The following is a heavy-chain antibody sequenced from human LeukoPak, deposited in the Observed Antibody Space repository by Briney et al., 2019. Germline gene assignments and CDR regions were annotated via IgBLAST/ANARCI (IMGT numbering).Heavy chain of an antibody. J-gene: IGHJ4*02. CDR3: ARGAIFGVALTYYFDY. Sequence: SETLSLTCTVSGGSISSYYRSWIRQPPGKGLEWIGYIYYSGSTNYNPSLKSRVTISVDTSKNQFSLKLSSVTAADTAVDYCARGAIFGVALTYYFDYWGQGTLVTVSS. CDR1: GGSISSYY. D-gene: IGHD3-3*01. V-gene: IGHV4-59*01. CDR2: IYYSGST.